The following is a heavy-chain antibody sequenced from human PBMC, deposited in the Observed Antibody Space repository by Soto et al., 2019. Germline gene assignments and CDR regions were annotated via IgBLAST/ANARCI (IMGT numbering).Heavy chain of an antibody. D-gene: IGHD6-19*01. CDR1: GFTFSSYG. Sequence: QVQLVESGGGVVQPGRSLRLSCAASGFTFSSYGMHWVRQAPGKGLEWVAVIWYDENNKYYADSVKGRFTISRDNSKNMLHVQMNSLRAEDTAVYYCARDKGGGAVVPDYWGQGTLVTVSS. V-gene: IGHV3-33*01. CDR3: ARDKGGGAVVPDY. J-gene: IGHJ4*02. CDR2: IWYDENNK.